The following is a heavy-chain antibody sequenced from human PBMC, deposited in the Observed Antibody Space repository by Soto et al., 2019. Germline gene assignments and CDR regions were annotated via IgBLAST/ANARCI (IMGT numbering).Heavy chain of an antibody. CDR2: INAGNGNT. CDR3: ARNLMDYDILTGYYMAYYFDC. J-gene: IGHJ4*02. D-gene: IGHD3-9*01. CDR1: GYTFTNYA. V-gene: IGHV1-3*01. Sequence: QVQLVQSGAEVKKPGASVKVSCKASGYTFTNYAMHWVRQAPGQRLEWMGWINAGNGNTKYSQKFQGRVTITRDTSASTAYMELSSLRSEDTAVYYCARNLMDYDILTGYYMAYYFDCWGQGTLVTVSS.